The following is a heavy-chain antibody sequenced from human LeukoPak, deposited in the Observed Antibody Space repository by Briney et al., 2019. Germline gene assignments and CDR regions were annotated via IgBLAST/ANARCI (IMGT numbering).Heavy chain of an antibody. Sequence: SETLSLTCAVYGGSFSGYYWSWIRQPPGKGLEWIGYIYYSGSTNYNPSLKSRVTISVDTSKNQFSLKLSSVTAADTAVYYCARALDYYDSSGYYPQGDAFDIWGQGTMVTVSS. CDR2: IYYSGST. J-gene: IGHJ3*02. CDR1: GGSFSGYY. CDR3: ARALDYYDSSGYYPQGDAFDI. V-gene: IGHV4-59*01. D-gene: IGHD3-22*01.